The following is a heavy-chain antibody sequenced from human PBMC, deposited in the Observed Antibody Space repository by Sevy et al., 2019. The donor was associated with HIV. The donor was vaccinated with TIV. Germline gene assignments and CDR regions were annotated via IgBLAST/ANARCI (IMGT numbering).Heavy chain of an antibody. D-gene: IGHD3-9*01. CDR1: GYSISSGYC. Sequence: SETLSLTCAVSGYSISSGYCWGWIRQPPGKGLEWIGSIYHSGSTYYNPSLKSRVTISVDTSKNQFSLKLSSVTAADTAVYYCAREEGYFDWLLSPYYFDYWGQGTLVTVSS. CDR3: AREEGYFDWLLSPYYFDY. CDR2: IYHSGST. J-gene: IGHJ4*02. V-gene: IGHV4-38-2*02.